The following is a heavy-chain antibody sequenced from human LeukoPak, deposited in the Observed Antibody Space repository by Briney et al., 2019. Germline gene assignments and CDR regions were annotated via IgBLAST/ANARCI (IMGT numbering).Heavy chain of an antibody. V-gene: IGHV3-7*01. Sequence: GGSLRLSCAASGFTFSDYYMSWIRQAPGKGLEWVANIKEDGSDKYYVDSVKGRFTISRDNANNSLYVQMNSLRAEDTAVYYCARANWYCSSTSCYASYYYYGMDVWGQGTTVTVSS. J-gene: IGHJ6*02. CDR3: ARANWYCSSTSCYASYYYYGMDV. CDR2: IKEDGSDK. CDR1: GFTFSDYY. D-gene: IGHD2-2*01.